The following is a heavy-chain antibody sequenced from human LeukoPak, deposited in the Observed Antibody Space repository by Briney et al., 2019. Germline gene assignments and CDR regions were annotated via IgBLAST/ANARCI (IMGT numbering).Heavy chain of an antibody. CDR2: ISYDGSNE. CDR3: ARLNYDSN. D-gene: IGHD3-9*01. CDR1: GFTFSSYA. J-gene: IGHJ4*02. V-gene: IGHV3-30-3*01. Sequence: PGGSLRLSCAASGFTFSSYAMHWVRQAPGKGLEWVAVISYDGSNEYYADSVKGRFTISRDNSKNTLYLQMNSLRAEDTAVYYCARLNYDSNWGQGTLVTVSS.